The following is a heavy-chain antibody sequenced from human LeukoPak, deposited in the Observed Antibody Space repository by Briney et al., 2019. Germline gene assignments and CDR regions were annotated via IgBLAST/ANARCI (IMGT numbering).Heavy chain of an antibody. CDR1: GYTFASYG. J-gene: IGHJ3*02. CDR3: ARKAGPLSAFDI. Sequence: ASVNVSCTASGYTFASYGLSWVRQAPGQGLEWMGWISAYNGNTNYAQKLQGRVTMTTDTSTSTAYLELRSLISDDTAVYYCARKAGPLSAFDIWDQGTMLTVSS. V-gene: IGHV1-18*01. CDR2: ISAYNGNT.